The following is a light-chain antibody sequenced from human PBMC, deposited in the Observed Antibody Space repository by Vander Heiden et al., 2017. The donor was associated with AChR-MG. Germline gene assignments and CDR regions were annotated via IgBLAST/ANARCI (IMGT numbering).Light chain of an antibody. CDR1: QSGSRSY. V-gene: IGKV3D-20*01. J-gene: IGKJ1*01. CDR3: QQYGSSPGT. Sequence: VFTPSPAPPSFSPGDRAPLSSGASQSGSRSYLAWYQQKPGLAPRLLIYDASSRATGSPDRFSGSGSGTDFTLTISRLEPEDFAVYYCQQYGSSPGTFGQGTKVEIK. CDR2: DAS.